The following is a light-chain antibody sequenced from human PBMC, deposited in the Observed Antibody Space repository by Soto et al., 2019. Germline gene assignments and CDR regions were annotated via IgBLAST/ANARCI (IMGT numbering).Light chain of an antibody. CDR2: GAS. J-gene: IGKJ4*01. Sequence: IVMTQSPAALSVSPGERATLSCRARQSVSSNLAWYQQKPGQAPRLLIYGASTRATGIPARFSGSGSGTEFTLTVSSLQSEDSAVYYCQQYSNWPLTFGGGTKVEIK. CDR3: QQYSNWPLT. V-gene: IGKV3-15*01. CDR1: QSVSSN.